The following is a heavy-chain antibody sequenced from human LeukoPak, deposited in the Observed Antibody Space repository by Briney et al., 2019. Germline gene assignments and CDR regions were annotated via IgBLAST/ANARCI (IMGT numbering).Heavy chain of an antibody. CDR1: GGSISSTNYY. V-gene: IGHV4-39*07. CDR3: ARGGYSTPYFYYMDV. J-gene: IGHJ6*03. CDR2: IYYSGST. Sequence: SETLSLTCTVSGGSISSTNYYWGWIRQPPGKGLEWIGSIYYSGSTYNNPSLKSRVTISVDTSKNQFSLKLSSVTAADTAVYYCARGGYSTPYFYYMDVWGKGTTVTVSS. D-gene: IGHD4-11*01.